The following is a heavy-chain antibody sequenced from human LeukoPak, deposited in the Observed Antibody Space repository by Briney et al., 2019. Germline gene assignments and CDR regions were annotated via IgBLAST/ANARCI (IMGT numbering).Heavy chain of an antibody. CDR2: ISWNSGSI. D-gene: IGHD1-26*01. CDR3: AKGSTGSFLTDY. J-gene: IGHJ4*02. V-gene: IGHV3-9*01. Sequence: GGSLRLSCAASGFTFDDYAMHWVRQAPGKGLEWVSGISWNSGSIGYADSVKGRFTISRDNAKKSLFLQMNSLRAEDTALYYCAKGSTGSFLTDYWGQGTLVTVS. CDR1: GFTFDDYA.